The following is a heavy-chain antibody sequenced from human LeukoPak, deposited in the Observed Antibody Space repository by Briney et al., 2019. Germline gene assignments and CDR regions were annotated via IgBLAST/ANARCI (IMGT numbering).Heavy chain of an antibody. V-gene: IGHV4-4*07. CDR2: IYTSGST. D-gene: IGHD3-3*01. Sequence: SETLSLTCTVSGGSISSYYWSWIRQPAGKGLEWIGRIYTSGSTNYNPSLKSRVTMSVDTSKNQFSLKLSSVTAADTAVYYCARDLSGFLEWLSGNYYFDYWGQGTLVTVSS. J-gene: IGHJ4*02. CDR3: ARDLSGFLEWLSGNYYFDY. CDR1: GGSISSYY.